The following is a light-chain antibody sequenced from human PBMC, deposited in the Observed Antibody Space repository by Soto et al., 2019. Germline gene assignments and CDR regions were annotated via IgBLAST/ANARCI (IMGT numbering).Light chain of an antibody. Sequence: LTQPASVSGSPGQSITISCSGTRSDIGSYNYVAWYQQFPGKTPKILIYGVSNRPSGVSSRFSGSKSGNTASLTISGLQAEDEADYYCTSYTGSSTSYVFGSGTKVTVL. CDR3: TSYTGSSTSYV. CDR2: GVS. V-gene: IGLV2-14*01. CDR1: RSDIGSYNY. J-gene: IGLJ1*01.